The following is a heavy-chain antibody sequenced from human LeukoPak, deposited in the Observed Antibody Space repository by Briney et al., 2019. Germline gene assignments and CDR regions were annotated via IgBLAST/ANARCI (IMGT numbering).Heavy chain of an antibody. CDR2: INPNSGGT. D-gene: IGHD3-10*01. CDR1: GYTFTGYY. Sequence: ASVKGSCKASGYTFTGYYMHWVRQAPGQGLEWMGWINPNSGGTNYAQKFQGWVTMTRDTSISTAYMELSRLRSDDTAVYYCARDRGGLLWFGELSGWGQGTLVTVSS. J-gene: IGHJ4*02. V-gene: IGHV1-2*04. CDR3: ARDRGGLLWFGELSG.